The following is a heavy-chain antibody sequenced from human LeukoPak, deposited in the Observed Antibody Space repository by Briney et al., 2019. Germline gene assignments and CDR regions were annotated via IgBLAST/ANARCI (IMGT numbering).Heavy chain of an antibody. CDR3: SVNMGSGYRFDY. J-gene: IGHJ4*02. CDR1: GFTFNTYS. CDR2: IDSSGGYM. Sequence: GGSLRLSCEASGFTFNTYSMNWARQAPGKGLEWVSSIDSSGGYMFYADSVKGRFIISRDNAKDSLYLQMNSLRVEDTAVYYCSVNMGSGYRFDYWGQGTLVTVSS. V-gene: IGHV3-21*06. D-gene: IGHD3-22*01.